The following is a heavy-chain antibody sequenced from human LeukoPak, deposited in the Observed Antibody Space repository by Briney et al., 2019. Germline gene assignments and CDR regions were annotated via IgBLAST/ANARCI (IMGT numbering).Heavy chain of an antibody. CDR2: IYHSGST. J-gene: IGHJ4*02. D-gene: IGHD3-10*01. V-gene: IGHV4-30-2*01. Sequence: PSETLSLTCAVSGGSISSGGYSWSWIRQPPGKGLEWIGYIYHSGSTYYNPSLKSRVTISVDRSKNQFSLKLSSMTAADTAVYYCARGPDYYGSGSPGTDWGQGTLVTVSS. CDR1: GGSISSGGYS. CDR3: ARGPDYYGSGSPGTD.